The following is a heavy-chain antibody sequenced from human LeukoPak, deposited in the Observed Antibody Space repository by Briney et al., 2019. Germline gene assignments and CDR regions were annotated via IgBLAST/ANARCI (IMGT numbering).Heavy chain of an antibody. CDR2: IRSKAYGGKT. D-gene: IGHD3-22*01. CDR3: TRRLGDYDSSGYYSCGY. J-gene: IGHJ4*02. CDR1: GFTFGDYA. V-gene: IGHV3-49*04. Sequence: GRSLRLSCTASGFTFGDYAMSWVRQAPGKGLEWVGFIRSKAYGGKTEYAASVKGRFTISRDDSKSIAYLQMNSLKPEDTAVYYCTRRLGDYDSSGYYSCGYWGQGTLVTVSS.